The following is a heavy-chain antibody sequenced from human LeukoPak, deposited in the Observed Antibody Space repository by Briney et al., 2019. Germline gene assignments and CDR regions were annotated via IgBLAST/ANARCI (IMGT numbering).Heavy chain of an antibody. V-gene: IGHV4-30-2*01. CDR3: ARGKLWFGELFGNWFDP. CDR2: IYHSGST. CDR1: GGSISSGGYS. D-gene: IGHD3-10*01. J-gene: IGHJ5*02. Sequence: SETLSLTCAVSGGSISSGGYSWSWIRQPPRKGLEWIGYIYHSGSTYYNPSLKSRVTISVDRSKNQFSLKLSSVTAADTAVYYCARGKLWFGELFGNWFDPWGQGTLVTVSS.